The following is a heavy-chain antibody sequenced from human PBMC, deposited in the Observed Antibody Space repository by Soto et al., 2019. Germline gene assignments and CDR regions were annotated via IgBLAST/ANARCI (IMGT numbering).Heavy chain of an antibody. CDR3: ARGTGGPEHYYGLIDY. CDR1: GGSISSYY. J-gene: IGHJ4*02. CDR2: IYDSEST. V-gene: IGHV4-59*01. D-gene: IGHD3-10*01. Sequence: SETLSLTCTVSGGSISSYYWSWIRQPPGKGLEWTGYIYDSESTNYSPSLKSRATISVDTSKNQFSLRLSSVTAADTAVYYCARGTGGPEHYYGLIDYWGQGTLVTVSS.